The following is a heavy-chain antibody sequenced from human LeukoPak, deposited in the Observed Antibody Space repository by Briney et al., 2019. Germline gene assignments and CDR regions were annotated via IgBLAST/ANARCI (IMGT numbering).Heavy chain of an antibody. CDR3: AGRLIVAAAPFVY. CDR2: IYHSAST. D-gene: IGHD2-2*01. Sequence: SGTLSLTCAVSGVSTSSSNWSSWVRQPPRKGREWIGEIYHSASTKHNPSLTSRVTISVDKSKNQFSLKLSSVPAADTAVYYCAGRLIVAAAPFVYWGPGTLVTVSS. V-gene: IGHV4-4*02. J-gene: IGHJ4*02. CDR1: GVSTSSSNW.